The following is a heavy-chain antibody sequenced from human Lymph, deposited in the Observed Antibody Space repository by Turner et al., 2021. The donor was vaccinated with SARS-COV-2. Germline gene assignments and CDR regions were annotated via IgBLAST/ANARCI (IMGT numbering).Heavy chain of an antibody. CDR3: AKQGGGRYCSGGSCYRCYFDY. J-gene: IGHJ4*02. CDR1: GYTFSGYG. CDR2: ITYDGSNK. V-gene: IGHV3-30*18. D-gene: IGHD2-15*01. Sequence: QVQLVESGGGLVQPGRSLRLSWAASGYTFSGYGMYWVRQAPGKGLEWVAVITYDGSNKYYADSVKGRVTISRDNSKNTLYMQMNSLRAEDTAVYYCAKQGGGRYCSGGSCYRCYFDYWGQGTLVTVSS.